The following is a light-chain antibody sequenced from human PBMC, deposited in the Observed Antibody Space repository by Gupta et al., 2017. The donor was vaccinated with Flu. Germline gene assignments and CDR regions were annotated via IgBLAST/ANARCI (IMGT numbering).Light chain of an antibody. CDR3: QQSDSTPYS. CDR2: SAS. J-gene: IGKJ2*03. V-gene: IGKV1-39*01. Sequence: DIQMTQSPSSLSASIGDRVSITCRASQTITNYLNWYQQKPGKAPKVLIYSASTLQSGVPARFSGSGSGTDFTLTISSLQPEDFATYFCQQSDSTPYSFGQGTKLEIK. CDR1: QTITNY.